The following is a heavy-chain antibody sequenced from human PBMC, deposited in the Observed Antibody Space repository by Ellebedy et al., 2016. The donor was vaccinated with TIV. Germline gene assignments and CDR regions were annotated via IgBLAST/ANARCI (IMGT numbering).Heavy chain of an antibody. CDR2: TRNKANSYTT. CDR3: ARVDRCSGGSCSRARYYYGMDV. J-gene: IGHJ6*02. V-gene: IGHV3-72*01. D-gene: IGHD2-15*01. CDR1: GFTFSDHY. Sequence: GGSLRLSXAASGFTFSDHYMDWVRQAPGKGLEWVGRTRNKANSYTTEYAASVKGRFTISRDDSKNSLYLQMNSLKTEDTAVYYCARVDRCSGGSCSRARYYYGMDVWGQGTTVTVSS.